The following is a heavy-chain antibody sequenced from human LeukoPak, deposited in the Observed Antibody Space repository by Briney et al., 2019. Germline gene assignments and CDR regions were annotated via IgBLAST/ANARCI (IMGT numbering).Heavy chain of an antibody. CDR1: GFTFRSYG. CDR3: ARVRWELLLYYYMDV. J-gene: IGHJ6*03. CDR2: ISYDGSNK. D-gene: IGHD1-26*01. Sequence: GGSLRLSCAASGFTFRSYGVHWVRQGPGKGLGRGAVISYDGSNKYYADSVKGRFTISRDNSKNTLYLQMNSLRAEDTAVYYCARVRWELLLYYYMDVWGKGTTVTVSS. V-gene: IGHV3-30*03.